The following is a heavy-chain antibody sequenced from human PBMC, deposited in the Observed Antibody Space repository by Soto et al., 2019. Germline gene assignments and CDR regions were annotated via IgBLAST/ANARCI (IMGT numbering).Heavy chain of an antibody. CDR3: ARDTPRITIFGVELTCGMDV. V-gene: IGHV3-23*01. Sequence: GESLKISCAASGFIFSNYAMNWVRQAPGKGLEWVSTIGANGGTTYYADSVKGRFTISRDNAKNSLYLQMNSLRDEDTAVYYCARDTPRITIFGVELTCGMDVWGQGTTVTVSS. CDR2: IGANGGTT. CDR1: GFIFSNYA. D-gene: IGHD3-3*01. J-gene: IGHJ6*02.